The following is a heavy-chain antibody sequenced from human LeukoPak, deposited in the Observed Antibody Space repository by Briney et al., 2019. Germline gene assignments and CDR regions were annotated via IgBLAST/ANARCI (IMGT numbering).Heavy chain of an antibody. CDR2: ISGYNGNR. V-gene: IGHV1-18*01. CDR3: ARAGPMVRGVIVTYFDY. Sequence: ASVKVSCKASGYTFTSYGIGWVRQAPGQGLEWMGWISGYNGNRKYAEKFEGRVTMTTDTSTNTAYMELRSLRSDDTAVYYCARAGPMVRGVIVTYFDYWGQGTLVTVSS. CDR1: GYTFTSYG. J-gene: IGHJ4*02. D-gene: IGHD3-10*01.